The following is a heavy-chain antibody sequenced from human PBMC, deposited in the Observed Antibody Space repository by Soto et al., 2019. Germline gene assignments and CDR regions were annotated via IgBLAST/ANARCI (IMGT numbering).Heavy chain of an antibody. CDR2: ISYDGSNK. CDR1: GFTFSSYA. D-gene: IGHD2-2*01. CDR3: ARDFPEALYCSSTSCLDDAFDI. Sequence: QVQLVESGGGVVQPGRSLRLSCAASGFTFSSYAMHWVRQAPGKGLEWVAVISYDGSNKYYADSVKGRFTISRDNSKNTLYLQMNSLRAEDTAVYYCARDFPEALYCSSTSCLDDAFDIWGQGTMVTVSS. J-gene: IGHJ3*02. V-gene: IGHV3-30-3*01.